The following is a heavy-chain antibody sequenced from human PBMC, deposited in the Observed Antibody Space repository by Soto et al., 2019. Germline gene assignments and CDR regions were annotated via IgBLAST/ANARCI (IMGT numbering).Heavy chain of an antibody. D-gene: IGHD2-15*01. V-gene: IGHV4-39*01. CDR1: GGSISSSSYY. CDR2: IYYSGST. CDR3: ARQGYCSGGSCVPLHNWFDP. J-gene: IGHJ5*02. Sequence: SETLSLTCTVSGGSISSSSYYWGWIRQPPGKGLEWIGSIYYSGSTYYNPSLKSRVTISVDTSKNQFSLKLSSVTAADTAVYYCARQGYCSGGSCVPLHNWFDPWGQGTLVTVSS.